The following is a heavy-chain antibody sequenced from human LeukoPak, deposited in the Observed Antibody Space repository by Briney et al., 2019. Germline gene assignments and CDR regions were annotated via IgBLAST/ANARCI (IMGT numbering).Heavy chain of an antibody. D-gene: IGHD1-26*01. J-gene: IGHJ4*02. Sequence: SETLSLTCTVSGGSISSGSDCWSWIRQPAGKGLEWIGRVYASGRSNYNSSLRGRVTISLDASQNQISLELTSVTAADTAVYYCARRMDSGSYRRFDYWGQGTLVTVSS. CDR2: VYASGRS. V-gene: IGHV4-61*02. CDR1: GGSISSGSDC. CDR3: ARRMDSGSYRRFDY.